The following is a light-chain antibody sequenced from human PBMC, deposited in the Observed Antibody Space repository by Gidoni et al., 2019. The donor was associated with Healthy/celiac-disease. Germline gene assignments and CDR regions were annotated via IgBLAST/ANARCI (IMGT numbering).Light chain of an antibody. Sequence: QSALTQPASVSESPGQSLTIPCTGTSSDVGGYNYISWYQQHQGTAPKLMIYEVSKRPSGVSNRFSGSKSGNTASLTISGLQAEDEAEYYCSSYTSSSPLVFGGGTKLTVL. CDR3: SSYTSSSPLV. CDR2: EVS. V-gene: IGLV2-14*01. CDR1: SSDVGGYNY. J-gene: IGLJ3*02.